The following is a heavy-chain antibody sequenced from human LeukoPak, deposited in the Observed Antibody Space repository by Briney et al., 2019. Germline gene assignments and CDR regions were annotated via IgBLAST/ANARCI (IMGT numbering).Heavy chain of an antibody. V-gene: IGHV3-33*01. J-gene: IGHJ4*02. Sequence: PGRSLRLSCAASGFTFSSYGMHWVRQAPGKGLEWVAVIWYDGSNKYYADSVKGRFTISRDNSKNTLYLQMNSLSAEDTAVYYCARASDPAMVISYWGQGTLVTVSS. CDR3: ARASDPAMVISY. CDR1: GFTFSSYG. CDR2: IWYDGSNK. D-gene: IGHD5-18*01.